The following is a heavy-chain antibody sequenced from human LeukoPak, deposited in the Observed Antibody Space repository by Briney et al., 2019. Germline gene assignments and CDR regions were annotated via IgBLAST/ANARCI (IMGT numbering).Heavy chain of an antibody. CDR3: ATTKEFQSGWNDAFDI. Sequence: ASVKVSCKASGYTFTGYYMHWVRQAPGQGLEWMGWINPNSGGTNYAQKFQGRVTMTEDTSTDTAYMELSSLRSEDTAVYYCATTKEFQSGWNDAFDIWGQGTMVTVSS. D-gene: IGHD1-1*01. CDR1: GYTFTGYY. J-gene: IGHJ3*02. V-gene: IGHV1-2*02. CDR2: INPNSGGT.